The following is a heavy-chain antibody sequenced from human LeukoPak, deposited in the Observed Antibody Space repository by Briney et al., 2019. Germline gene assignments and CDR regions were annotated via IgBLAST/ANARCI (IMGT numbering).Heavy chain of an antibody. CDR1: GFTSRTYA. D-gene: IGHD1-14*01. CDR3: ARDPIAAEPDYFDY. CDR2: IFDENNK. J-gene: IGHJ4*02. Sequence: GGSLRLFCSASGFTSRTYAMYWGRQAPGKGLNWCAVIFDENNKFVADSVKGRFTISRDNSKNTLYLQMNSLRDEDTAAYYCARDPIAAEPDYFDYWGQGTLVTVSS. V-gene: IGHV3-30-3*01.